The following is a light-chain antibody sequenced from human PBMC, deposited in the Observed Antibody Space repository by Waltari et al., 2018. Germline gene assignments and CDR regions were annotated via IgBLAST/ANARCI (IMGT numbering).Light chain of an antibody. J-gene: IGKJ1*01. CDR2: DAS. V-gene: IGKV1-5*01. CDR3: QQYNSYSWT. CDR1: QTISYW. Sequence: DIKMTQSPSTLSASVGDSGTITCRANQTISYWLAWYQQKPGKDPRLLIYDASILESGVPSRFSGSASGTEFTLSINSLQPDDFACYYCQQYNSYSWTFGQGTKVEIK.